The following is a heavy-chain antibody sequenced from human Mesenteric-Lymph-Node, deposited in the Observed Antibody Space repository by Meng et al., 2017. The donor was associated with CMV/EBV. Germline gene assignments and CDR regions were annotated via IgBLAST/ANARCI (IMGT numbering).Heavy chain of an antibody. CDR2: INPKTGGR. CDR1: GYTFIDYY. Sequence: QVQLVQSGAEVKKAGALVRVSCKASGYTFIDYYINWVRQAPGQGLEWMGRINPKTGGRSYAQNFQGRVTMTRDTSINTAYMEVNRLNSDDTAMYYCARDRDTDWYSPFDYWGPGTLVTVSS. CDR3: ARDRDTDWYSPFDY. D-gene: IGHD3-9*01. J-gene: IGHJ4*02. V-gene: IGHV1-2*06.